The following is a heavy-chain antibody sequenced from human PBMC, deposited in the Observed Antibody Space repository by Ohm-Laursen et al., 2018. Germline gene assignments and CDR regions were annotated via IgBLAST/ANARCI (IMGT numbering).Heavy chain of an antibody. CDR2: IYPSGTT. J-gene: IGHJ4*02. CDR1: GDSISSYY. V-gene: IGHV4-4*07. CDR3: AREGRPYDSSGYNYFDY. D-gene: IGHD3-22*01. Sequence: GTLSLTCTVSGDSISSYYWSWIRQPAGKGLEWIGRIYPSGTTNYSPSFKGRVTVSVDTSKNQFSLRLSSVTAADTAVYYCAREGRPYDSSGYNYFDYWGQGILVTVSS.